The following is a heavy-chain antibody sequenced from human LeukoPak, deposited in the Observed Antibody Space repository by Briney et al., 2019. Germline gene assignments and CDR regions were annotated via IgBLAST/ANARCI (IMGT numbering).Heavy chain of an antibody. CDR3: AKDIEGYDGAVAGSDY. D-gene: IGHD6-19*01. V-gene: IGHV3-9*01. CDR1: GFTFDDYA. CDR2: ISWNSGSI. J-gene: IGHJ4*02. Sequence: GGSLRLSCAASGFTFDDYAMHWVRQAPGKGLEWVSGISWNSGSIGYADSVKGRFTISRDNAKNSLYLQMNSLRAEDTALYYCAKDIEGYDGAVAGSDYWGQGTLVTVSS.